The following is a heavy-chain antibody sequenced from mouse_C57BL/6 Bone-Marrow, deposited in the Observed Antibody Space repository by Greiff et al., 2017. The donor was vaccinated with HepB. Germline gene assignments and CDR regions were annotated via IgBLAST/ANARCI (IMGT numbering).Heavy chain of an antibody. CDR3: TDYYGSSYVGY. V-gene: IGHV1-15*01. CDR2: IDPETGGT. D-gene: IGHD1-1*01. Sequence: QVQLQQSGAELVRPGASVTLSCKASGYTFTDYEMHWVKQTPVHGLEWIGAIDPETGGTAYNQKFKGKAILTADKSSSTAYMELRSLTSEESAVYYCTDYYGSSYVGYWGQGTTLTVSS. J-gene: IGHJ2*01. CDR1: GYTFTDYE.